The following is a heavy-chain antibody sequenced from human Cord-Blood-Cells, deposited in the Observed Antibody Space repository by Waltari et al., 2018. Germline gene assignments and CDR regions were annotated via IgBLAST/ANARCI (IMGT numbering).Heavy chain of an antibody. V-gene: IGHV3-7*01. J-gene: IGHJ4*02. Sequence: EVQLVESGGGLVQPGGSLRLSCAASGFTFSSYWMSWVRQAPGKGLEWVANIKQDGSEKYDVDSVKGRFTISRDNAKNSLYLQMNSLRAEDTAVYYCARAHIVVVPAAIDYWGQGTLVTVSS. CDR3: ARAHIVVVPAAIDY. D-gene: IGHD2-2*01. CDR1: GFTFSSYW. CDR2: IKQDGSEK.